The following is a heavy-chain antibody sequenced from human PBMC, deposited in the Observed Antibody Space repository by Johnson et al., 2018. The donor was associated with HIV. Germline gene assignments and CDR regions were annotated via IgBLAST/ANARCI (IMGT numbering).Heavy chain of an antibody. Sequence: MLLVESGGGVGRPGGSLRLSCAASGFTFDDYGMSWVRQLPGKGLEWVYGINWNGGRTSYPESVTGRFTISQDNAKKYLSLQMNSLRAEDTALYYCARDPRYCTDGICYMGSFDIWGQGTMVTVSS. J-gene: IGHJ3*02. CDR3: ARDPRYCTDGICYMGSFDI. CDR1: GFTFDDYG. V-gene: IGHV3-20*04. CDR2: INWNGGRT. D-gene: IGHD2-8*01.